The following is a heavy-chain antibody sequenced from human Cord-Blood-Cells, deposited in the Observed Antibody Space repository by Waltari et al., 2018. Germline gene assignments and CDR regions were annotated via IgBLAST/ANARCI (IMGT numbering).Heavy chain of an antibody. D-gene: IGHD3-10*01. CDR3: ARGRGEPPEDAFDI. Sequence: QVQLVQSGAEVKKPWASVKVSCKASGYTFTSYDINWVRQATGQGLEWMGWMNPNSGNTGYAQKFQGRVTITRNTSISTAYMELSSLRSEDTAVYYCARGRGEPPEDAFDIWGQGTMVTVSS. CDR2: MNPNSGNT. J-gene: IGHJ3*02. CDR1: GYTFTSYD. V-gene: IGHV1-8*03.